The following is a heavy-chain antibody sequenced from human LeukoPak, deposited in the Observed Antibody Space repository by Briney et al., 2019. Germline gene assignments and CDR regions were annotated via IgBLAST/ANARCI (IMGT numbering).Heavy chain of an antibody. CDR1: GFTFSSYS. CDR2: ISSSSSYI. Sequence: GGSLRLSCAASGFTFSSYSMNWVRQAPGKGLEWVSSISSSSSYIYYADSVMGRFTISRDNAKNSLYLQMNSLRAEDTAVYYCARDSKRYYLDYWGQGTLVTVSS. J-gene: IGHJ4*02. CDR3: ARDSKRYYLDY. D-gene: IGHD3-3*02. V-gene: IGHV3-21*01.